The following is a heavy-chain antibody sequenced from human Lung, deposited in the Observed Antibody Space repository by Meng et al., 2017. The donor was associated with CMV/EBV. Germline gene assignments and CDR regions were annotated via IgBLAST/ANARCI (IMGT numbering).Heavy chain of an antibody. Sequence: SGGSIRSSSYYWGWIRQPPGKGLEWIGSIYYSGSNYYNPSLKSRVTISVDTSKNQFSLKLSSVTAADTAVYYCARRGQWLVNNWFDPWGQGTLVTVSS. CDR3: ARRGQWLVNNWFDP. V-gene: IGHV4-39*01. D-gene: IGHD6-19*01. CDR2: IYYSGSN. J-gene: IGHJ5*02. CDR1: GGSIRSSSYY.